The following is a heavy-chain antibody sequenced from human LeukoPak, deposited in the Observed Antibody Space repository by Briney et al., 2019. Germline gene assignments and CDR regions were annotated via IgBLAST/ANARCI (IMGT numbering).Heavy chain of an antibody. V-gene: IGHV3-30-3*01. CDR2: ISNDGSNK. CDR3: ARALEISNSGD. CDR1: GFTFSSYA. J-gene: IGHJ4*02. Sequence: PGGSLRLSCAASGFTFSSYAMHWVRQARGKGLEWVSVISNDGSNKYYADSVKGRFTISRDNSKNTLYLQMNSLRAEDTAVYYCARALEISNSGDWGQGTLVTVSS. D-gene: IGHD1-1*01.